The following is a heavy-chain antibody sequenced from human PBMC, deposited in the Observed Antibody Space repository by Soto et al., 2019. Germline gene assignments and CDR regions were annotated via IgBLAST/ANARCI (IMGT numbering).Heavy chain of an antibody. Sequence: EVQLVESGGGLVQPGRSLRLSCAASGFTFDDYAMHWVLQGPGKGLEWVSSISWDSGNLGYAVSVKGRFTISRDNAKNSLYLQMNTLRGEATALYYCAKGASTTVFAFNDYWGQGTLVTVSS. CDR2: ISWDSGNL. D-gene: IGHD4-17*01. CDR3: AKGASTTVFAFNDY. CDR1: GFTFDDYA. J-gene: IGHJ4*02. V-gene: IGHV3-9*01.